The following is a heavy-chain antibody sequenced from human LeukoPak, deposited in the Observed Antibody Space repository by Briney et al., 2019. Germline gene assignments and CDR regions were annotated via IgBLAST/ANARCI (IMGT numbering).Heavy chain of an antibody. CDR3: AKDKGYSGYELFDY. CDR1: GFTFSSYR. D-gene: IGHD5-12*01. Sequence: GGSLRLSCAASGFTFSSYRMHWVRQAPGKGLEWVSAISGSGGSTYYADSVKGRFTISRDNSKNTLYLQMNSLRAEDTAVYYCAKDKGYSGYELFDYWGQGTLVTVSS. J-gene: IGHJ4*02. CDR2: ISGSGGST. V-gene: IGHV3-23*01.